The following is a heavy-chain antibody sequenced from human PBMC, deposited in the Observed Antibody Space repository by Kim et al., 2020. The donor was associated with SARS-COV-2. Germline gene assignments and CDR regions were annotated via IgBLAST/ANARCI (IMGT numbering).Heavy chain of an antibody. Sequence: SETLSLTCTVSGGSISSTSYYWGWIRQPPGKGLEWIGSIYYSGSTYYNPSLKSRVTLSVDTSKNQFSLRLSSVTAADTAVFYCARQYYSDSSGHLDYWGQGALVTVPS. J-gene: IGHJ4*02. CDR3: ARQYYSDSSGHLDY. D-gene: IGHD3-22*01. V-gene: IGHV4-39*07. CDR2: IYYSGST. CDR1: GGSISSTSYY.